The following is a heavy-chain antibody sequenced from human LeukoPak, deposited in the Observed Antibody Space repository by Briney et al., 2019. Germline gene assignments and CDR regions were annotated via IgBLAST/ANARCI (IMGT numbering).Heavy chain of an antibody. V-gene: IGHV1-46*01. Sequence: ASVKVSCKASGYTFTSYYMHWVRQAPRQVLEWMGIINPSGGSTSYAQKFQGRVTMTRDTSTSTVYMELSSLRSEDTAVYYCVTFYGSGSRTFDYWGQGTLVTVSS. D-gene: IGHD3-10*01. J-gene: IGHJ4*02. CDR3: VTFYGSGSRTFDY. CDR1: GYTFTSYY. CDR2: INPSGGST.